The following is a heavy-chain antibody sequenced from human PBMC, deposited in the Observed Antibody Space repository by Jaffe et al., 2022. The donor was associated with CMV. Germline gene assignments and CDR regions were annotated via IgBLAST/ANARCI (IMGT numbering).Heavy chain of an antibody. CDR2: IYTSGST. J-gene: IGHJ4*02. D-gene: IGHD3-3*01. CDR3: ARGYYDFWSGYYFDY. CDR1: GGSISSYY. V-gene: IGHV4-4*07. Sequence: QVQLQESGPGLVKPSETLSLTCTVSGGSISSYYWSWIRQPAGKGLEWIGRIYTSGSTNYNPSLKSRVTMSVDTSKNQFSLKLSSVTAADTAVYYCARGYYDFWSGYYFDYWGQGTLVTVSS.